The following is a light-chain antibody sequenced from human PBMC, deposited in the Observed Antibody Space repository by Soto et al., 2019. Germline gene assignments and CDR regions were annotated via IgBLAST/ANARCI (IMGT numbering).Light chain of an antibody. J-gene: IGLJ2*01. CDR1: SSNIGAGYD. Sequence: QLVLTQPPSVSGAPGQRVTISCIGSSSNIGAGYDVHWYQQLPGTAPKLLIYGNSNRPSGVPDRFSGSKSGTSASLAITGLQAEDEADYYCQSYDSSLSGSVVFGGGTQLTVL. CDR2: GNS. CDR3: QSYDSSLSGSVV. V-gene: IGLV1-40*01.